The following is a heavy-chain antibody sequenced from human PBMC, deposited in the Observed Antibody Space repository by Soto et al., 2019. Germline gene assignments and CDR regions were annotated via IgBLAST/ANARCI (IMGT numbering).Heavy chain of an antibody. D-gene: IGHD5-12*01. Sequence: PSETMALACTFCGGSISSSGYYVALISKPPGKGLEWIGSIYYSGSTYYNPSLKSRVTISVDTSKNQFSLKLSSVTAADTAVYYCARYHSSQMWWLGLDGVFDYWGQGTLVTVSS. CDR3: ARYHSSQMWWLGLDGVFDY. J-gene: IGHJ4*02. V-gene: IGHV4-39*01. CDR1: GGSISSSGYY. CDR2: IYYSGST.